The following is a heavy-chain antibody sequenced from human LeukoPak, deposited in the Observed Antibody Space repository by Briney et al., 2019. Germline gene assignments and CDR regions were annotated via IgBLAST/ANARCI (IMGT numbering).Heavy chain of an antibody. CDR1: GFTFSSYS. CDR2: ISSSSYI. V-gene: IGHV3-21*01. J-gene: IGHJ4*02. D-gene: IGHD3-10*01. Sequence: PGGSLRLSCAASGFTFSSYSMNWVRQAPGKGLEWVSSISSSSYIYYADSVKGRFTISRDNAKNSLYLQMNSLRAEDTAVYYCASKKYGSGREGVYWGQGTLVTVSS. CDR3: ASKKYGSGREGVY.